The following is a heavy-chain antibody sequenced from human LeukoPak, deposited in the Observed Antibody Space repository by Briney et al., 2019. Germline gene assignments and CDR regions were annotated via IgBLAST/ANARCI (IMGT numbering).Heavy chain of an antibody. J-gene: IGHJ4*02. D-gene: IGHD6-19*01. CDR3: ARTNLGSGWRFDY. V-gene: IGHV3-64*04. CDR2: NSSDGDST. Sequence: GGSLRLSCLASGFXFSTYPIHWVRQAPGRGLEYVSSNSSDGDSTYYADSVKVRFTISRDNSKNTLYLHMNSLTAEDTAVYYCARTNLGSGWRFDYWGQGTLVTVSS. CDR1: GFXFSTYP.